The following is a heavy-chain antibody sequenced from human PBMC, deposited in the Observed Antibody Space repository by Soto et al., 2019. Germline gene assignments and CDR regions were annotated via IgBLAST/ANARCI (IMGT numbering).Heavy chain of an antibody. CDR2: IYWDDDK. D-gene: IGHD3-22*01. CDR1: GFSLSTSGVG. CDR3: ARYYYYDSSGYLDY. V-gene: IGHV2-5*02. Sequence: QITLKESGPTLVKPTQTLTLTCTFSGFSLSTSGVGVDWIRQPPGKALEWLALIYWDDDKRYSPSLKSRLTITKDTSKNQVVLTMTNMDPVDTATYYCARYYYYDSSGYLDYWGQGTLVTVSS. J-gene: IGHJ4*02.